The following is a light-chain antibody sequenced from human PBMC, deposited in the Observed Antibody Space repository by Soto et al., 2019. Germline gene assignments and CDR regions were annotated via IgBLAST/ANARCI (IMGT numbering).Light chain of an antibody. CDR3: QQYNNYPRST. J-gene: IGKJ2*01. Sequence: EIVMTQAPATLSVSPGERATLSCRASQSVSSNLAWYQQKPGQAPTLLIYGASTGATGIPARFSCSGSGTVFSLTISGQQSQAFAIYYPQQYNNYPRSTFDHETKVEIK. CDR2: GAS. V-gene: IGKV3-15*01. CDR1: QSVSSN.